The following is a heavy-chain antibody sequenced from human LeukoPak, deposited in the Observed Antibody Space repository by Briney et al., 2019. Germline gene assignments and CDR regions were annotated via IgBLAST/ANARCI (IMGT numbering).Heavy chain of an antibody. CDR1: GGSFSGYY. CDR2: INHSGST. Sequence: PSETLSLTCAVYGGSFSGYYWSWIRQPPGKGLEWIGEINHSGSTNYNPSLKSRVTISVDTSKNQFSLKLSSVTAADTAVYCCARLDNNAWYYAFDIWSQGTMVTVSS. CDR3: ARLDNNAWYYAFDI. J-gene: IGHJ3*02. V-gene: IGHV4-34*01. D-gene: IGHD6-19*01.